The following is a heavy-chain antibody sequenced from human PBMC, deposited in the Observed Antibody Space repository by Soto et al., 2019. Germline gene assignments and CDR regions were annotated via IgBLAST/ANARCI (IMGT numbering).Heavy chain of an antibody. Sequence: GGSLRLSCATSGFTFSRYWMSWARQAPGKGLEWAANIKEDGSEKYYVDSVKGRFTISRDNAKNSLYLQMNSLRVEDTAVYYCVRADTAWGGILYLGQGPLVTAPS. V-gene: IGHV3-7*04. D-gene: IGHD5-18*01. CDR1: GFTFSRYW. CDR3: VRADTAWGGILY. CDR2: IKEDGSEK. J-gene: IGHJ4*02.